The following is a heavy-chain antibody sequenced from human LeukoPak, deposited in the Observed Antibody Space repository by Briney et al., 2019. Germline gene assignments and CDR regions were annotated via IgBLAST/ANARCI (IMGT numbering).Heavy chain of an antibody. V-gene: IGHV4-59*08. CDR3: ARQNKPARYYYYGMDV. CDR1: GGSISGYI. D-gene: IGHD1/OR15-1a*01. Sequence: SETLSLTCTVSGGSISGYIWSWIRQPPGKGLEWIGYIYFSGTTNYNPSLKSRVAISVDTSKNQFSLKLSSVTAADTAVYYCARQNKPARYYYYGMDVWGQGTTVTVSS. J-gene: IGHJ6*02. CDR2: IYFSGTT.